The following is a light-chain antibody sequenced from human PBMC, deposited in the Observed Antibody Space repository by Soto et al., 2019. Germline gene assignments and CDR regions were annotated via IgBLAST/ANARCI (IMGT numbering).Light chain of an antibody. CDR2: KAS. CDR1: QSIGSW. Sequence: DIQMTRSPSTLSASVGDRVTIICRASQSIGSWLAWYQQKPGKAPKLLIYKASSLESGVPARFSGSGSGTEFTLTISSLQPDDFATYYCQQYNTYWYTFGQGTKLEIK. J-gene: IGKJ2*01. CDR3: QQYNTYWYT. V-gene: IGKV1-5*03.